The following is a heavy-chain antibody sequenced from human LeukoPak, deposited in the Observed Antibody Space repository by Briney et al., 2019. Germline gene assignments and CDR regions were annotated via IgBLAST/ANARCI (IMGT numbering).Heavy chain of an antibody. Sequence: ASVKVSCKASGYTFTRYGISWVRQAPGQGLRWMGWINTYNGNTIYAQKFQGRVTMTTDTSTSTAYMELRSLRSDDTAVYYCARDLVHHRLLGTGYNWFDPWGQGTLVTVSS. D-gene: IGHD3-9*01. CDR3: ARDLVHHRLLGTGYNWFDP. CDR2: INTYNGNT. CDR1: GYTFTRYG. J-gene: IGHJ5*02. V-gene: IGHV1-18*01.